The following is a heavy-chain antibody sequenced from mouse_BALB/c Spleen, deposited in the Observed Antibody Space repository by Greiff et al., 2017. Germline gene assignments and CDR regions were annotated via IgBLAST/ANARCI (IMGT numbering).Heavy chain of an antibody. CDR3: ARVHYYYGPWFAY. Sequence: QVQLKESGPGLVAPSQSLSITCTVSGFSLTSYGVHWVRQPPGKGLEWLGVIWAGGSTNYNSALMSRLSISKDNSKSQVFLKMNSLQTDDTAMYYCARVHYYYGPWFAYWGQGTLVTVSA. CDR2: IWAGGST. J-gene: IGHJ3*01. V-gene: IGHV2-9*02. D-gene: IGHD1-1*01. CDR1: GFSLTSYG.